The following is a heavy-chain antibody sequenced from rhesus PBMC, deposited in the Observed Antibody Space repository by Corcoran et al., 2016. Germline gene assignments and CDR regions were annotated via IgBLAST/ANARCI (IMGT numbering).Heavy chain of an antibody. Sequence: QLQLQESGPGLVKPSETLSLTCAVSGGSISSSYWTWIRQAPGTGLEWIGYIYGSGSSNNYNPSLKSRVILSVDTSKNQLSLKLTSVTAADTAVYYCARGKYNWNNGRVTWGQGVLVTVSS. CDR2: IYGSGSSN. V-gene: IGHV4-169*01. J-gene: IGHJ4*01. CDR1: GGSISSSY. CDR3: ARGKYNWNNGRVT. D-gene: IGHD1-20*01.